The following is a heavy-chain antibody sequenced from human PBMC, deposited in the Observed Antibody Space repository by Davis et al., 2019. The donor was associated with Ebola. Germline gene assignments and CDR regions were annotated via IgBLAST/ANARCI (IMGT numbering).Heavy chain of an antibody. CDR2: ISSSSSYI. CDR1: GFTFSSYS. D-gene: IGHD2-2*01. V-gene: IGHV3-21*04. CDR3: ARQLPYYSYGMDV. J-gene: IGHJ6*02. Sequence: PGGSLRLSCAASGFTFSSYSMNWVRQAPGKGLEWVSSISSSSSYIYYADSVKGRFTISRDNSKNTLYLQMNSLRAEDTAVYFCARQLPYYSYGMDVWGQGTTVTVSS.